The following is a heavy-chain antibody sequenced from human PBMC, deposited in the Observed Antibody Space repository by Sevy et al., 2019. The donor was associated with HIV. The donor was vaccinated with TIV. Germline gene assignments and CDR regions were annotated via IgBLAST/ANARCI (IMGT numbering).Heavy chain of an antibody. Sequence: GGSLRLSCAASGFTFSSYAMHWVRQAPGKGLEWVSAISNRGSDTKYAGSVKGRFTISRENSKNTLYVQMNRLSAEDTAVYYCAKDRITVIVDAFDLWGQGTMVTVSS. CDR2: ISNRGSDT. J-gene: IGHJ3*01. CDR3: AKDRITVIVDAFDL. D-gene: IGHD3-22*01. V-gene: IGHV3-23*01. CDR1: GFTFSSYA.